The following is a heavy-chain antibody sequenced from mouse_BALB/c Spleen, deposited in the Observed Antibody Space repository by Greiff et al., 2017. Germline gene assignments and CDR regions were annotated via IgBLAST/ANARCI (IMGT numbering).Heavy chain of an antibody. J-gene: IGHJ4*01. CDR2: IWTGGGT. CDR3: VRGFYYRYDGAMDY. V-gene: IGHV2-9-2*01. CDR1: GFSLTSYD. Sequence: QVQLQQSGPGLVAPSQSLSITCTVSGFSLTSYDISWIRQPPGKGLEWLGVIWTGGGTNYNSAFMSRLSISKDNSKSQVFLKMNSLQTDDTAIYYCVRGFYYRYDGAMDYWGQGTSVTVSS. D-gene: IGHD2-14*01.